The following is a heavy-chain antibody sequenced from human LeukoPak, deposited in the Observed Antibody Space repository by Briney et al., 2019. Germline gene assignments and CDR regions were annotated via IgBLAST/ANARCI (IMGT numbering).Heavy chain of an antibody. V-gene: IGHV4-39*01. D-gene: IGHD3-3*01. CDR2: FFYSGST. J-gene: IGHJ4*02. Sequence: SETLSLTCTVSGGSISSSTYYWGWIRQPPGKGLKWIGSFFYSGSTYYNPSLKSRLTMSVDTSNNQFSLKLMSVTAADTAVYYCASGTSTYYELYFWGQGTLVTVSS. CDR3: ASGTSTYYELYF. CDR1: GGSISSSTYY.